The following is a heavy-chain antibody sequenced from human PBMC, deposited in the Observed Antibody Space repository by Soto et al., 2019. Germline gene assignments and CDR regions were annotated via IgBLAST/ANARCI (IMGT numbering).Heavy chain of an antibody. CDR1: GGTFSSYA. CDR3: ASNYAYVWGKYRAY. V-gene: IGHV1-69*12. J-gene: IGHJ4*01. D-gene: IGHD3-16*02. CDR2: ISPTFGTA. Sequence: QVQLVQSGAEVKKPGSSVKVSCKASGGTFSSYAIRWVRQAPGQGLEWMGGISPTFGTANNAQKFQGRVTSPADESTSTGYRELSILRSEDTAVYYCASNYAYVWGKYRAYGGHGTLVTVSS.